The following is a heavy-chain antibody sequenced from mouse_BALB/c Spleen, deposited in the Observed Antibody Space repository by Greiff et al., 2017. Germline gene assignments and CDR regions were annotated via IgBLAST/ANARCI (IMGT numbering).Heavy chain of an antibody. CDR1: GFTFSSYA. CDR3: ARQVIITTATCGDLDV. D-gene: IGHD1-2*01. J-gene: IGHJ1*01. V-gene: IGHV5-9-3*01. Sequence: DVKLVESGGGLVQPGGSRKLSCAASGFTFSSYAMSWVRQTPEKRLEWVATISSGGSYTYYPDSVKGRFTISRDNAKNTLYLQMSSLRSEDTAMYYCARQVIITTATCGDLDVWGAGTTVTVSS. CDR2: ISSGGSYT.